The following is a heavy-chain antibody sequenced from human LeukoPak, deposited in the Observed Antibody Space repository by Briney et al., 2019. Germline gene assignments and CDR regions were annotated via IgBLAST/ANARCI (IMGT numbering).Heavy chain of an antibody. CDR3: ARRGYYDSSGYDY. CDR2: ISASSTDI. J-gene: IGHJ4*02. Sequence: GGSLRLSCAASGFTFSNYAMNWVRQAPGKGLEWVSSISASSTDIYYADSVKGRFTISRDNAKNSLYLQINSLRAEDTAIYYCARRGYYDSSGYDYWAREPWSPSPQ. CDR1: GFTFSNYA. V-gene: IGHV3-21*01. D-gene: IGHD3-22*01.